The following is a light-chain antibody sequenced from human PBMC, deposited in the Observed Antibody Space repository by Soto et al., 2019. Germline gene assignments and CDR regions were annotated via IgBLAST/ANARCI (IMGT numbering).Light chain of an antibody. V-gene: IGLV2-23*02. J-gene: IGLJ2*01. CDR3: CSYAGDSTVL. CDR2: EVT. Sequence: QSALTQPASVSGSPGQSITISCTGTSSDVGSYNLVSWYQQHPGKAPKLMIYEVTKRPSGVSNRFSGSKSGNTASLTISGLQAEGEADYFCCSYAGDSTVLFGGGTKLTVL. CDR1: SSDVGSYNL.